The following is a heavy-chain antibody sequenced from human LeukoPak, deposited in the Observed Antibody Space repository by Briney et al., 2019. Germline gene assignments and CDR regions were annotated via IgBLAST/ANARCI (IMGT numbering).Heavy chain of an antibody. CDR3: ASSVVGSGTFDY. CDR1: GLTFSSYG. CDR2: IWYDGRNK. J-gene: IGHJ4*02. Sequence: GGSLRLSCAASGLTFSSYGMHWVRQAPGEGLEWVVVIWYDGRNKYYADSVKGRFTISRDNSKNTLYLQMNSLRAEDTAVYYCASSVVGSGTFDYWGQGTLVTVSS. V-gene: IGHV3-33*01. D-gene: IGHD3-10*01.